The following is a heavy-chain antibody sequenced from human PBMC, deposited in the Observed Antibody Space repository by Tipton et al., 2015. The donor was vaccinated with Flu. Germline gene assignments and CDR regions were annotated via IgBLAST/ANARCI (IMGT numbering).Heavy chain of an antibody. CDR3: ARGGSGWLQKWFDP. J-gene: IGHJ5*02. Sequence: QLVQSGAEVEKPGSSVKVSCKASGGAFSSYTISWVRQAPGQGLEWMGRIIPISGTANYAQKFRGRLTITADKSTDTAYMELSSLRSEDTALYYCARGGSGWLQKWFDPWGQGTLVTVFS. CDR2: IIPISGTA. CDR1: GGAFSSYT. V-gene: IGHV1-69*06. D-gene: IGHD6-19*01.